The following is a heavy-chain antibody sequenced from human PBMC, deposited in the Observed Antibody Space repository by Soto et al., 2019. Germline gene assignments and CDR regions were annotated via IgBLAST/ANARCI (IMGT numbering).Heavy chain of an antibody. J-gene: IGHJ4*02. CDR2: TSGSDGST. Sequence: GGSLRLSCVASGFTFGNYAIICFRHTPCKGREWVSTTSGSDGSTSSAVSVKGRFTISRGNCKNTLYLQLNSPRREDSALSSCAKDAPGSGWLRYYWGQGTLFTVSS. V-gene: IGHV3-23*01. CDR1: GFTFGNYA. D-gene: IGHD3-22*01. CDR3: AKDAPGSGWLRYY.